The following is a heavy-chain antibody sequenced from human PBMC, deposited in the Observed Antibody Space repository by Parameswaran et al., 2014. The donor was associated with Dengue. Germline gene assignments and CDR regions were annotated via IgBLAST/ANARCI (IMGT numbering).Heavy chain of an antibody. V-gene: IGHV4-61*02. J-gene: IGHJ5*02. CDR1: GGSISSGSYY. D-gene: IGHD3-10*01. Sequence: LRLSCTVSGGSISSGSYYWSWIRQPAGKGLEWIGRIYTSGSTNYNPSLKSRVTISVDTSKNQFSLKLSSVTAADTAVYYCARATMVRGLCWFDPWGQGTLVTVSS. CDR3: ARATMVRGLCWFDP. CDR2: IYTSGST.